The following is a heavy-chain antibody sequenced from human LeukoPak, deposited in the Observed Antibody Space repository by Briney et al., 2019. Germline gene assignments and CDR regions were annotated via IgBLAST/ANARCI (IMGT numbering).Heavy chain of an antibody. CDR3: ARGDCSSTSCPI. CDR2: IYYSGST. Sequence: SETLSLTCTVSGGSISSYYWSWIRQPPGKGLEWIGYIYYSGSTNYNPSLKSRVTISVDTSKNQFSLKLSSVTAADTAVYYCARGDCSSTSCPIWGQGTMVTVSS. D-gene: IGHD2-2*01. J-gene: IGHJ3*02. CDR1: GGSISSYY. V-gene: IGHV4-59*01.